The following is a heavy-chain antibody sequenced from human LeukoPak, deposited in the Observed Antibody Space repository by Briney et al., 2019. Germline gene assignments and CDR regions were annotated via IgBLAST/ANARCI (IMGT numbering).Heavy chain of an antibody. J-gene: IGHJ5*02. CDR1: GYTFTGYY. CDR3: ARDHRWQQLVYNWFGP. Sequence: ASVKVSCKASGYTFTGYYMHWVRQAPGQGLEWMGWINPNSGGTNYAQKFQGRVTMTRDTSISTAYMELSRLRSDDTAVYYCARDHRWQQLVYNWFGPWGQGTLVTVSS. V-gene: IGHV1-2*02. D-gene: IGHD6-13*01. CDR2: INPNSGGT.